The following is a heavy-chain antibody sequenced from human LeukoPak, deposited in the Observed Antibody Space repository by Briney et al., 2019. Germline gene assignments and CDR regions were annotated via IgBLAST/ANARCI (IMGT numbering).Heavy chain of an antibody. D-gene: IGHD3-10*01. V-gene: IGHV3-13*01. CDR3: AREGFGEFIDY. CDR1: GFTFRSYD. CDR2: IGTAGEI. J-gene: IGHJ4*02. Sequence: GGSLRLSCAASGFTFRSYDMHWVRQATGKGLEWVSGIGTAGEIYYPGSVKGRFTISRDNAKNSLYLQMSSLRVEDTAAYYCAREGFGEFIDYWGQGTLVTVSS.